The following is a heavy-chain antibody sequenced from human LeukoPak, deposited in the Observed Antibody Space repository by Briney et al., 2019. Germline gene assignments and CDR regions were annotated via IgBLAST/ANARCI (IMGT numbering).Heavy chain of an antibody. J-gene: IGHJ4*02. D-gene: IGHD3-22*01. CDR1: GGPFSGYY. CDR3: ARSHYYDSSGYID. CDR2: INHSGST. Sequence: SEALSLTCAVYGGPFSGYYWSWIRQPPGKGLEWIGEINHSGSTNYNPSLKSRVTISVDTSKNQFSLKLNSVTAADTAMYYCARSHYYDSSGYIDWGQGTLVTVSS. V-gene: IGHV4-34*01.